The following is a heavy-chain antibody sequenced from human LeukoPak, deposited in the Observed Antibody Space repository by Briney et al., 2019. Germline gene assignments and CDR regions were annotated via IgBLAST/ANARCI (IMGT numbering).Heavy chain of an antibody. CDR3: ARGGYCSSTSCRKEFDY. CDR2: IYYSGST. Sequence: SETLSLTCTVSGGSISSSSYYWGWIRQPPGKGLEWIGSIYYSGSTYYNPSLKSRVTISVDTSKNQFSLKLSSVTAADTAVYYCARGGYCSSTSCRKEFDYWGQGTLVTVSS. CDR1: GGSISSSSYY. J-gene: IGHJ4*02. V-gene: IGHV4-39*07. D-gene: IGHD2-2*01.